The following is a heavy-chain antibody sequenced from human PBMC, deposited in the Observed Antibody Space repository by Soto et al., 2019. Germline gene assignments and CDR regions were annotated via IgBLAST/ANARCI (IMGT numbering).Heavy chain of an antibody. V-gene: IGHV3-21*01. CDR3: AREAGGYSGYENFDY. Sequence: EVQLVESGGGLVKPGGSLRLSCAASGFTFSSYSMNWVRQAPGKGLEWVSSISSSSSYIYYADSVKGRFTISRDNAKNSLYLQMTSLRAEDTAVYYCAREAGGYSGYENFDYWGQGTLVTVSS. D-gene: IGHD5-12*01. J-gene: IGHJ4*02. CDR1: GFTFSSYS. CDR2: ISSSSSYI.